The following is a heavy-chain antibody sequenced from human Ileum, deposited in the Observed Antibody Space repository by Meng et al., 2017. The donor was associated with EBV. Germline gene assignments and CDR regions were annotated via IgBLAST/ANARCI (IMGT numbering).Heavy chain of an antibody. CDR3: AYYFVGRGGPGS. CDR2: MYDSENA. V-gene: IGHV4-61*03. J-gene: IGHJ5*02. Sequence: GRVQESGPGLGKPSGTLSLTRSVSGGSVSSNDYHWSWIRQPPGKGLEWIGCMYDSENAKYNPSLNSRVTISIDTTRNHFVLKLTSVTAADTAVYYCAYYFVGRGGPGSWGQGTLVTVSS. CDR1: GGSVSSNDYH. D-gene: IGHD3-9*01.